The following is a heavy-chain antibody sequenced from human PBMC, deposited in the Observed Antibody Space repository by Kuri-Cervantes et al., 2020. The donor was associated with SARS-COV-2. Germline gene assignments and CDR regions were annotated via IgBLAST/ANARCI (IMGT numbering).Heavy chain of an antibody. CDR1: GFTFSSYA. V-gene: IGHV3-23*01. Sequence: GESLKISCAASGFTFSSYAMHWVRQAPGKGLEWVSAISGSGGSTYYADSVKGRFTISRDNSKNTLYLQMNSLRAEDTAVYYCAKDFGFRGFYYYYYMDVWGKGTTVTVSS. CDR3: AKDFGFRGFYYYYYMDV. J-gene: IGHJ6*03. CDR2: ISGSGGST. D-gene: IGHD3-10*01.